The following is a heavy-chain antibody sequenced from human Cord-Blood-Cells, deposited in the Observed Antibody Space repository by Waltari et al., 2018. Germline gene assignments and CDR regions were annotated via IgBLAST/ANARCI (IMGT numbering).Heavy chain of an antibody. CDR3: ARASYYYGSGSYGSDY. CDR2: INHSGST. D-gene: IGHD3-10*01. Sequence: QVQLQQWGAGLLKPSETLSLTCAVYGGSFSGYYWSWIRQPPGKGLEWIGEINHSGSTNYNPSLKSRVTISVDTSKNQFSLKLSSVTAADTAVYYCARASYYYGSGSYGSDYWGQGTLVTVSS. V-gene: IGHV4-34*01. CDR1: GGSFSGYY. J-gene: IGHJ4*02.